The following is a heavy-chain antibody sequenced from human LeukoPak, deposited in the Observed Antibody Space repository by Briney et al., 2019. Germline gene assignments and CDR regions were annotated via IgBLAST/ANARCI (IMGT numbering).Heavy chain of an antibody. CDR1: GFTFYNSG. D-gene: IGHD3-3*01. CDR3: ARGNIAGVVTSDWFDP. J-gene: IGHJ5*02. CDR2: INHSGST. Sequence: GSLRLSCAASGFTFYNSGMGWVRQAPGKGLEWIGEINHSGSTNYNPSLKSRVTISVDTSKDQFSLKLSSVTAADTAVYYCARGNIAGVVTSDWFDPWGQGTLVTVSS. V-gene: IGHV4-34*01.